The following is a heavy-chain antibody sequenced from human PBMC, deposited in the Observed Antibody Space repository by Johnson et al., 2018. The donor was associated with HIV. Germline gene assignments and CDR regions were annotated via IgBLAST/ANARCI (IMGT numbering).Heavy chain of an antibody. D-gene: IGHD6-13*01. CDR2: IRYDGSNK. CDR1: GFTFSSYG. Sequence: QVQLVESGGGVDQPGGSLRLSCVASGFTFSSYGMHWVRQAPGKGLEWVAFIRYDGSNKYYADSVKGRFTVSRDNSKNTLYLQMNSLKAEDTAVYYCISPERAAAGFLTWGQGAMVTVSS. CDR3: ISPERAAAGFLT. J-gene: IGHJ3*01. V-gene: IGHV3-30*02.